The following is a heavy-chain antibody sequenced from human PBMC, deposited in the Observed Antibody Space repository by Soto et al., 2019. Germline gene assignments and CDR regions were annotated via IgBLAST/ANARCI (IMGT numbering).Heavy chain of an antibody. Sequence: EMQLLESGGGLVQPGGSLRLSCVVSGFSFSTYGVTWVRQAPGKGLEWVCGVSGGSGVTHYTDSVKVRFTISGDDSKNTVYLQMHSLRGEDTAVYYCTRWNGYGDLWGQGTLVTVSS. CDR2: VSGGSGVT. CDR3: TRWNGYGDL. CDR1: GFSFSTYG. J-gene: IGHJ5*02. D-gene: IGHD1-1*01. V-gene: IGHV3-23*01.